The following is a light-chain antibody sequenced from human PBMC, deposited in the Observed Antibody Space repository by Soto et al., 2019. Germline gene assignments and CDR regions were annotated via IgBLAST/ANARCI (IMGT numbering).Light chain of an antibody. J-gene: IGKJ5*01. CDR2: DAS. Sequence: EIVLTQSPATPSLSPGERATLSCRASRSVKSYLAWYQHKPGQAPRLLIYDASNRAAGFPARLSGSGVEADFTLTISYLGPEDFGVYYCQQRYAWPPITFGQGTRLETK. CDR3: QQRYAWPPIT. CDR1: RSVKSY. V-gene: IGKV3-11*01.